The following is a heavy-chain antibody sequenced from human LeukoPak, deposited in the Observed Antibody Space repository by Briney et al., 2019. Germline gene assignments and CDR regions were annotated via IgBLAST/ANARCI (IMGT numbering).Heavy chain of an antibody. J-gene: IGHJ4*02. V-gene: IGHV4-38-2*02. CDR2: IYHSGST. Sequence: SETLSLTCTVSSYSISSGYYWGWIRQPPGKGLEWIGSIYHSGSTYYNPSLKSRVTISVDTSKNQFSLKLSSVTAADTAVYYCARDLRGIDYRFDYWGQGTLVTVSS. D-gene: IGHD3-16*01. CDR1: SYSISSGYY. CDR3: ARDLRGIDYRFDY.